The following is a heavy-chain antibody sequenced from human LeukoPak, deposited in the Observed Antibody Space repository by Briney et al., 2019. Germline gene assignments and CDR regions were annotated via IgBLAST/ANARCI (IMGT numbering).Heavy chain of an antibody. V-gene: IGHV4-4*07. CDR1: GGSISSYY. Sequence: SETLSLTCTVSGGSISSYYWSWIRQPAGKGLEWIGRIYTSGSTNYNPSLKSRVTMSVDTSKNQFSLKLSSVTAADTAVYYCARDETVTTFRGRYCYFDYWGQGTLVTVSS. CDR2: IYTSGST. J-gene: IGHJ4*02. CDR3: ARDETVTTFRGRYCYFDY. D-gene: IGHD4-17*01.